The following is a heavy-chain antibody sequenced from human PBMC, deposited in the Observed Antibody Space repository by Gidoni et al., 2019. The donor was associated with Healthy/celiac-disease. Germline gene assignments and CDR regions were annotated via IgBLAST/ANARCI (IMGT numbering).Heavy chain of an antibody. CDR3: ARGRPGVHITMVRGVIIDY. CDR2: INHSGST. V-gene: IGHV4-34*01. D-gene: IGHD3-10*01. CDR1: GGSFSGYY. J-gene: IGHJ4*02. Sequence: QVQLQQWGAGLLKPSETLSLTCAVYGGSFSGYYWSWIRQPPGKGLEWIGEINHSGSTNYNPSLKSRVTISVDTSKNQFSLKLSSVTAADTAVYYCARGRPGVHITMVRGVIIDYWGQGTLVTVSS.